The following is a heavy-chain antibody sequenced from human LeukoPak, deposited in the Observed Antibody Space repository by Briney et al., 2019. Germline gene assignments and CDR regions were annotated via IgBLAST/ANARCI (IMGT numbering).Heavy chain of an antibody. Sequence: GGTLRLSCAASGFTFSTYGMSWVRQAPGKGLEWVSVISGSGAITFYADSVKGRFTISRDNSKNTLYLQMNSLRAEDTAVYYCARANDYGDYYFDYWGQGTLVTVSS. J-gene: IGHJ4*02. D-gene: IGHD4-17*01. CDR1: GFTFSTYG. V-gene: IGHV3-23*01. CDR2: ISGSGAIT. CDR3: ARANDYGDYYFDY.